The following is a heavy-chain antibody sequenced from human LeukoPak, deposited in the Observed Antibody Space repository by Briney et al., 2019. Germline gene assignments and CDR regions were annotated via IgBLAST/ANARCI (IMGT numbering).Heavy chain of an antibody. Sequence: SETLSHTCTVSGDSITSHYWSWIRQPPGKGLEWIGYIYDTGGANYNPSLKSRVTISRDTSKNQFSLNVTSVTAADTAIYYCARGHYYGNSGDYWGQGTLVTVSS. CDR1: GDSITSHY. J-gene: IGHJ4*02. CDR3: ARGHYYGNSGDY. V-gene: IGHV4-59*11. CDR2: IYDTGGA. D-gene: IGHD3-22*01.